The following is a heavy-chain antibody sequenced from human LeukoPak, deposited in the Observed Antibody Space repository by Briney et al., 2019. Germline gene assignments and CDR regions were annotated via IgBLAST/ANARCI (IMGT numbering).Heavy chain of an antibody. CDR3: VQTGDDRSGYYTGFDH. V-gene: IGHV5-10-1*04. D-gene: IGHD3-22*01. CDR2: IDPSDSDT. Sequence: RGESLKISCKGSGYSFTSYWISWVRQMPGKGLEWMGRIDPSDSDTKYSPSLQGQVTISADKSTSAAYLQWSSLRASDTAIYYCVQTGDDRSGYYTGFDHWGQGTLVTVSS. CDR1: GYSFTSYW. J-gene: IGHJ4*02.